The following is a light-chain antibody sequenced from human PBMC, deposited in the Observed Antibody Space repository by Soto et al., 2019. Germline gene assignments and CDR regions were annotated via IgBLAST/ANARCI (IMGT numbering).Light chain of an antibody. CDR3: QQYGSSMYT. CDR2: GAS. CDR1: QSVSSSY. J-gene: IGKJ2*01. V-gene: IGKV3-20*01. Sequence: EIVLTQSPGTLSLSPGERATLSCRASQSVSSSYLAWYQQNTGQAPRLLIYGASSRATGIPDRFSGSGSGTDFTLTISRLEPEDFAVYYCQQYGSSMYTFGQGTKLEIK.